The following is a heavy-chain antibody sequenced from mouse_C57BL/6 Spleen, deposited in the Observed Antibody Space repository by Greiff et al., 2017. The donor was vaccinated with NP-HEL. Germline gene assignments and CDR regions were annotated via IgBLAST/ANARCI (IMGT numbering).Heavy chain of an antibody. CDR2: IYPGDGDT. CDR3: AVTTVVPDAMDC. V-gene: IGHV1-82*01. Sequence: VQLQQSGPELVKPGASVKISCKASGYAFSSSWMNWVKQRPGKGLEWIGRIYPGDGDTNYNGKFKGKATLTADKSSSTAYMQLSSLTSEDSAVYFCAVTTVVPDAMDCGGQGTSVTVSS. CDR1: GYAFSSSW. D-gene: IGHD1-1*01. J-gene: IGHJ4*01.